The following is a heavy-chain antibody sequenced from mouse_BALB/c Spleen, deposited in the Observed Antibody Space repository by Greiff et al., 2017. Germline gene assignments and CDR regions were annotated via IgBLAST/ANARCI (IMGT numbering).Heavy chain of an antibody. CDR2: ISSGGST. CDR1: GFTFSSYA. CDR3: ARVEFYYYGSRDFDV. V-gene: IGHV5-6-5*01. Sequence: DVKLVESGGGLVKPGGSLKLSCAASGFTFSSYAMSWVRQTPEKRLEWVASISSGGSTYYPDSVKGRFTISRDNARNILYLQMSSLRSEDTAMYYCARVEFYYYGSRDFDVWGAGTTVTVSS. D-gene: IGHD1-1*01. J-gene: IGHJ1*01.